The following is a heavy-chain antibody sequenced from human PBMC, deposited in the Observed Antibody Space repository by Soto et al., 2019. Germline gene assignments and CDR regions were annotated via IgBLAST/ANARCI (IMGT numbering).Heavy chain of an antibody. V-gene: IGHV1-2*02. Sequence: XSVKVSFKTSGYPFTDYYTHWVRQAPGQGLEWMGWMNPKSGGAYFAQKFRGRVTLTRDTSIGTAYIEVNSLTSDDTAVYFCTRENIENSDGLYDAFDIWGQGTTVTVSS. CDR3: TRENIENSDGLYDAFDI. J-gene: IGHJ3*02. CDR1: GYPFTDYY. D-gene: IGHD5-18*01. CDR2: MNPKSGGA.